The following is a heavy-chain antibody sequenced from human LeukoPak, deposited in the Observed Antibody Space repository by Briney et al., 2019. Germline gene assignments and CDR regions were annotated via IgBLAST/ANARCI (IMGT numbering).Heavy chain of an antibody. CDR1: GFTFSSYG. D-gene: IGHD3-22*01. V-gene: IGHV3-30*18. Sequence: GGSLRLSCAASGFTFSSYGMHWVRQAPGKGLEWVAVISYDGSNKYYADSVKGRFTISRDNSKNTLYLQMNSLRAEDTAVYYCAKETIVVVTTGGPIDYWGQGTLVTVSS. J-gene: IGHJ4*02. CDR2: ISYDGSNK. CDR3: AKETIVVVTTGGPIDY.